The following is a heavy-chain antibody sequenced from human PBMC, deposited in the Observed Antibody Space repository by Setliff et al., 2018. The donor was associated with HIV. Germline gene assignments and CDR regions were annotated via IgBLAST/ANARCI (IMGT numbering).Heavy chain of an antibody. Sequence: SETLSLTCTVSGGSISTGGFYWTWIRHHPGKGLEWLGYIYYSGTTYYNPSLKSRLSFSLYTSKMQFSPKLGSVTAADTAVYYCARTMLRGVLALDSWGQGTVVTVSS. CDR2: IYYSGTT. CDR1: GGSISTGGFY. J-gene: IGHJ4*02. D-gene: IGHD3-10*01. CDR3: ARTMLRGVLALDS. V-gene: IGHV4-31*03.